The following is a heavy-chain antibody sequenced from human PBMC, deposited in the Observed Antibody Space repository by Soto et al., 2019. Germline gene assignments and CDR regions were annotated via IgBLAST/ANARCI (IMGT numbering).Heavy chain of an antibody. CDR3: ARDREMATIYYYYYGMDV. CDR2: IIPIFGTA. CDR1: GGTFSSYA. Sequence: PSVKVSCKASGGTFSSYAISWVRQAPGQGLEWMGGIIPIFGTANYAQKFQGRVTITADESTSTAYMELSSLRSEDTAVYYCARDREMATIYYYYYGMDVWGQGTTVTVSS. V-gene: IGHV1-69*13. D-gene: IGHD5-12*01. J-gene: IGHJ6*02.